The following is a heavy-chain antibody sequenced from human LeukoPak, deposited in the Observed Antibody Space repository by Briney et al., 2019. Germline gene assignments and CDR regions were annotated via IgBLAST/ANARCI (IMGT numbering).Heavy chain of an antibody. V-gene: IGHV4-34*01. J-gene: IGHJ5*02. CDR1: GGSFNDYY. Sequence: SETLSLTCAVSGGSFNDYYWSRIRQSPGKGLEWIGEINHGGHTNYNPSLKSLVTMSVDTSKNQFSLNLISVTAADAAVYYCVRGPFGNDAGAWGQGTRVTVSS. CDR2: INHGGHT. CDR3: VRGPFGNDAGA. D-gene: IGHD1-1*01.